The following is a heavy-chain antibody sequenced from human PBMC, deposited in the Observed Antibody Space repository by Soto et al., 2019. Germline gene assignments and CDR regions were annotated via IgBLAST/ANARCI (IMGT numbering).Heavy chain of an antibody. CDR3: ARERVVGATRRRDAFDI. Sequence: QVLLVQSGAEVKKPGSSVKVSCKAFGGTFSSHAFSWVRQAPGQGLEWLGGIIPIFGTGNYAQKFQGRVTITEDISASTAYMELSGLRSEDTAVYYCARERVVGATRRRDAFDIWGQGTMVTVSS. D-gene: IGHD1-26*01. V-gene: IGHV1-69*06. J-gene: IGHJ3*02. CDR1: GGTFSSHA. CDR2: IIPIFGTG.